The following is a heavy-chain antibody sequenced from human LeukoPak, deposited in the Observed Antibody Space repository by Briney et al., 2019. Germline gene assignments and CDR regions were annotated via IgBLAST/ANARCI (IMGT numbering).Heavy chain of an antibody. CDR1: GYTFTSYG. D-gene: IGHD3-10*01. V-gene: IGHV1-18*01. CDR3: ARDREVRGVISSFSDY. J-gene: IGHJ4*02. Sequence: GASVKVSCKASGYTFTSYGISWVRQAPRQGLEWMGWISAYNGNTNYAQKLQGRVTMTTDTSTSTAYMELRSLRSDDTAVYYCARDREVRGVISSFSDYWGQGTLVTVSS. CDR2: ISAYNGNT.